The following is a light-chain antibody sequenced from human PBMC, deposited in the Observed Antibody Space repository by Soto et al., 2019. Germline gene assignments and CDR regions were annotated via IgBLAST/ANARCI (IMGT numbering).Light chain of an antibody. V-gene: IGKV1-5*01. CDR3: LQYNGYYRT. CDR2: DAS. Sequence: DIQMTQSPATLSASVGDRVTITCRASQRVDRWLAWYQQKPGKAPKLLISDASTLESGVPSRFSGSGSGTTFTLTISSLQSDDFATYYCLQYNGYYRTFGQGTKVDIK. CDR1: QRVDRW. J-gene: IGKJ1*01.